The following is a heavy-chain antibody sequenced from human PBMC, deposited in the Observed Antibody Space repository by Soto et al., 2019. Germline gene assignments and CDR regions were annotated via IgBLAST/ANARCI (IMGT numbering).Heavy chain of an antibody. CDR2: MNPKSGGA. D-gene: IGHD6-19*01. CDR3: TRENIANSGGLYDAFDI. CDR1: GYTFTDYY. Sequence: VASVKVSCKTSGYTFTDYYTHWVRQAPGRGLEWMGWMNPKSGGAYFAQKFQGRVTLTRDTSIGTAYIEVNSLTSDDTAVYFSTRENIANSGGLYDAFDIWGQGRTVSVAS. J-gene: IGHJ3*02. V-gene: IGHV1-2*02.